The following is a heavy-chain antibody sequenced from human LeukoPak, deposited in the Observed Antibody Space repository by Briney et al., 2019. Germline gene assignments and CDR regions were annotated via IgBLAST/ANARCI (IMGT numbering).Heavy chain of an antibody. CDR3: TRGGELMNF. J-gene: IGHJ4*02. D-gene: IGHD1-26*01. CDR2: AYYSGST. CDR1: GGSIRSNTYY. Sequence: SETLSLTCTVSGGSIRSNTYYWGWIRQPPGKGLEWIGSAYYSGSTYYNPSLKSRVTISVDASKNQFSLRLSSVTAADTAVYYCTRGGELMNFWGQGTLVTVSS. V-gene: IGHV4-39*07.